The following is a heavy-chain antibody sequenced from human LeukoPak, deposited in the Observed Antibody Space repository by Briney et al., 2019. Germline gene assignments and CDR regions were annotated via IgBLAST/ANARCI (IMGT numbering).Heavy chain of an antibody. CDR2: ISYDGSNK. J-gene: IGHJ6*02. D-gene: IGHD6-13*01. CDR3: AKWMIAAAGRRGMDV. Sequence: PGGSLRLSCAASGFTFSSYGMHWVRQAPGKGLEWVAVISYDGSNKYYADSVKGRFTISRDNSKNTLYLQMNSLRAEDTAVYYCAKWMIAAAGRRGMDVWGQGTTVTVSS. V-gene: IGHV3-30*18. CDR1: GFTFSSYG.